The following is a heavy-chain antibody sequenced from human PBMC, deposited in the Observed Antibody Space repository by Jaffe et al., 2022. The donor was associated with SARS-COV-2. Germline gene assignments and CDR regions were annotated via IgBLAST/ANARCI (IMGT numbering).Heavy chain of an antibody. V-gene: IGHV3-23*04. CDR3: ASRYDTLDYYLPVFDY. J-gene: IGHJ4*02. CDR1: GFTFSTYP. CDR2: ISYTGSST. Sequence: EVQLVESGGGLVQPGGSLRLSCAASGFTFSTYPMSWVRQAPGQGLEWVSGISYTGSSTYYADSVKGRFTISRDNSKNVVYLQMHSLRAEDTALYYCASRYDTLDYYLPVFDYWGQGTLVTVSS. D-gene: IGHD3-22*01.